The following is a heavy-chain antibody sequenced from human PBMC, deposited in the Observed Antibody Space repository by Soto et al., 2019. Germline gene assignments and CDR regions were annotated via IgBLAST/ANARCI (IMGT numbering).Heavy chain of an antibody. Sequence: SGGSLRLSCAASGFTFSSYAMSWVRQAPGKGLEWVSAISGSGGSTYYADSVKGRFTISRDNSKNTLYLQMNSLRAEDTAVYYCAKREYSSGWYDFDYWGQGTLVTVSS. CDR3: AKREYSSGWYDFDY. D-gene: IGHD6-19*01. V-gene: IGHV3-23*01. CDR2: ISGSGGST. J-gene: IGHJ4*02. CDR1: GFTFSSYA.